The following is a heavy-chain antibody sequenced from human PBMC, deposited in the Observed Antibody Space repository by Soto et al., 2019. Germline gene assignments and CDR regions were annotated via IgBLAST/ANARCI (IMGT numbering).Heavy chain of an antibody. CDR3: ARDWAIVVVPAAIPPHIAVAGTTEDSYGKDV. CDR2: IIPIFGTA. J-gene: IGHJ6*02. D-gene: IGHD2-2*01. V-gene: IGHV1-69*13. Sequence: ASVKVSCKASGSTFSSYAISWVRQAPGQGLEWMGGIIPIFGTANYAQKFQGRVTITADESTSTAYMELSSLRSEDTAVYYCARDWAIVVVPAAIPPHIAVAGTTEDSYGKDVWGQGTTVTV. CDR1: GSTFSSYA.